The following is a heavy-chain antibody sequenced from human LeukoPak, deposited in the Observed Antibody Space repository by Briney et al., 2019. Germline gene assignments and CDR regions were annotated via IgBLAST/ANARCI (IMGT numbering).Heavy chain of an antibody. CDR3: ARVPGDY. Sequence: GGSLRLSCATSGFTFSNYWMHWVRQVPGKGLVWVSRIKGDGSSTRNADSVQGRFTISRDNAKNTLYLQMNSLRAEDTAVYYCARVPGDYWGQGALVTVSS. V-gene: IGHV3-74*01. J-gene: IGHJ4*02. CDR1: GFTFSNYW. CDR2: IKGDGSST.